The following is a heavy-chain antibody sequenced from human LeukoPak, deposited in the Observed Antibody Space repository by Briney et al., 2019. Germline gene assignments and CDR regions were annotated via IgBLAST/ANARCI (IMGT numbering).Heavy chain of an antibody. CDR3: ASRLRFPPFDY. D-gene: IGHD3-3*01. CDR1: GFTFSTYW. J-gene: IGHJ4*02. CDR2: INSDGSGT. Sequence: AGGSLGLSCAASGFTFSTYWMHWVRQAPGEGLVWVSFINSDGSGTGYADSVKGRFTVSRDNAKNTLYLQMNSLRAEDTAVYYCASRLRFPPFDYWGQGTLVTVSS. V-gene: IGHV3-74*01.